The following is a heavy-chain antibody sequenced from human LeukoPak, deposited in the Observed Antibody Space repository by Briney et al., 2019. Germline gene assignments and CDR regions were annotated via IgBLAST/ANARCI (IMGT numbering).Heavy chain of an antibody. V-gene: IGHV3-20*04. D-gene: IGHD2-2*01. CDR1: GFTFDNYG. CDR3: AKDQCSSTGCYEFDY. Sequence: PGGSLRLSCAASGFTFDNYGINWVRQAPGKGLEWVSRIHWNGGRTGYADSVKGRFTISRDNAKNSLYLQMNSLRPEDTALYYCAKDQCSSTGCYEFDYWGQGTLVTVSS. J-gene: IGHJ4*02. CDR2: IHWNGGRT.